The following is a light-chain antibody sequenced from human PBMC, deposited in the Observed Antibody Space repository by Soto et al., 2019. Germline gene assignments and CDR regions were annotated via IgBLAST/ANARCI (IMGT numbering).Light chain of an antibody. Sequence: DIQMTQSPSTLSASVGDRVTITCRASQSISSSLAWYQQRPGKAPNLLIYDVSSLQSGVPSRFSGSGSGTEFTLPISSLQPGDFATYYCQQYKSYSTWTFGQGTKVEI. CDR2: DVS. CDR3: QQYKSYSTWT. J-gene: IGKJ1*01. V-gene: IGKV1-5*01. CDR1: QSISSS.